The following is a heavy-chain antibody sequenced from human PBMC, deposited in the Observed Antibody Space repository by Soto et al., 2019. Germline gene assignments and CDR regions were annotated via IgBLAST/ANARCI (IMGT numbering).Heavy chain of an antibody. CDR1: GGSISSYY. CDR2: IYYSGST. CDR3: ARQRFVKNNWFDP. J-gene: IGHJ5*02. V-gene: IGHV4-59*08. D-gene: IGHD3-10*01. Sequence: SETLSLTCTVSGGSISSYYWSWIRQPPGKGLEWIGYIYYSGSTNYNPSHKSRVTISVDTSKNQFSLKLISVTAADSAFYYCARQRFVKNNWFDPWGQGTLVSVSS.